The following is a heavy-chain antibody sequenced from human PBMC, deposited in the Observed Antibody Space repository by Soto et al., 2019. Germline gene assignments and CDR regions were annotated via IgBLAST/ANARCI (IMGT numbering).Heavy chain of an antibody. J-gene: IGHJ4*02. CDR2: IIPIFGTA. V-gene: IGHV1-69*13. CDR3: ARVFLNYDSSGYYYFDY. CDR1: GGTFSSYA. Sequence: SVKVSCKASGGTFSSYAISWVRQAPGQGLEWMGGIIPIFGTANYAQKFQGRVTITADESTSTAYMELSSLRSEDTAVYYCARVFLNYDSSGYYYFDYWGQGTLVTVSS. D-gene: IGHD3-22*01.